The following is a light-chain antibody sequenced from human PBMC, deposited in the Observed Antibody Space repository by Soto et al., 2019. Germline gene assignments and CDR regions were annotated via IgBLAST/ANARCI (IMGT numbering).Light chain of an antibody. CDR2: EVS. Sequence: QSALTQPASVSGSPGQSITISCTGTSSDVGAYNFVSWYQQHPGKAPKLIIHEVSNRPSGVSNRFSGSKSGNTASLTITGLQPGDEADYYCQSYDNNLVGLVFGAGTKLTVL. J-gene: IGLJ3*02. CDR1: SSDVGAYNF. V-gene: IGLV2-14*01. CDR3: QSYDNNLVGLV.